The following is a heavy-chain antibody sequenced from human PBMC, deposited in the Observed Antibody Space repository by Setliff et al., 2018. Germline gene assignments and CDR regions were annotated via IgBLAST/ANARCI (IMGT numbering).Heavy chain of an antibody. CDR1: GGSISRSY. D-gene: IGHD2-15*01. V-gene: IGHV4-59*01. CDR2: ISRSGTT. Sequence: SETLSLTCSVSGGSISRSYWTWIRQAPGKGMEWIGYISRSGTTNYNPALKSRLSMSVDTSKNEFSLKLRFVTAADTAVYYCARVDEEYCSGGTCYDWFDPWGPGTLVTVSS. CDR3: ARVDEEYCSGGTCYDWFDP. J-gene: IGHJ5*02.